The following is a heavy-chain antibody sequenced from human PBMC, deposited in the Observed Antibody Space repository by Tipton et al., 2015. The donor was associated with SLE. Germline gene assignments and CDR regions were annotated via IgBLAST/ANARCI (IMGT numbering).Heavy chain of an antibody. CDR1: GFTFSTYE. CDR3: ARYAVAGKFDY. D-gene: IGHD6-19*01. CDR2: ITTSGRPM. J-gene: IGHJ4*02. V-gene: IGHV3-48*03. Sequence: SLRLSCVASGFTFSTYEMHWVRQAPGKGLEWLSYITTSGRPMYYADSVKGRFTISRDNAKNSLYLQINSLRAEDTALYYCARYAVAGKFDYWGQGTLVSVSS.